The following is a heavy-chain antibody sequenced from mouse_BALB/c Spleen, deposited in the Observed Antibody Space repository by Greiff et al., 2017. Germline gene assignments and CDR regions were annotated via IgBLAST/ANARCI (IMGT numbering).Heavy chain of an antibody. CDR1: GFSLTSYG. J-gene: IGHJ2*01. CDR2: IWAGGST. V-gene: IGHV2-9*02. CDR3: ARDYGNFLYYFDY. D-gene: IGHD2-1*01. Sequence: VQVVESGPGLVAPSQSLSITCTVSGFSLTSYGVHWVRQPPGKGLEWLGVIWAGGSTNYNSALMSRLSISKDNSKSQVFLKMNSLQTDDTAMYYCARDYGNFLYYFDYWGQGTTLTVSS.